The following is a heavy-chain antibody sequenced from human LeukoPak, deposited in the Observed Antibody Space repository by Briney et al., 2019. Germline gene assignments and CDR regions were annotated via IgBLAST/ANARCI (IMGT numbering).Heavy chain of an antibody. Sequence: GGSLRLSCAASGFTFSSYAMSWVRQAPGKGLEWVSAISGSGGSTYYADSVKGRFTISRDNSKNTLYLQMDSLRPEDTALYHCAKEGCSATNCYINFWGQGTLVTVSS. J-gene: IGHJ4*02. D-gene: IGHD2-2*02. CDR3: AKEGCSATNCYINF. CDR1: GFTFSSYA. V-gene: IGHV3-23*01. CDR2: ISGSGGST.